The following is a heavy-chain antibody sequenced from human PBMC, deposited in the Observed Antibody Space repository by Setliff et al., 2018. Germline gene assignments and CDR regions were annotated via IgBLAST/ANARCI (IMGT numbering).Heavy chain of an antibody. V-gene: IGHV3-11*06. J-gene: IGHJ4*01. CDR2: GSSSYT. CDR1: GYSISSGHY. D-gene: IGHD1-20*01. CDR3: ARDGNNWNDLDY. Sequence: LSLTCTVSGYSISSGHYWGWIRQPPGKGLEWIGSSSYTNYADSVKGRFTISRDNAKNSLYLQMNSLRVEDTALYYCARDGNNWNDLDYWGHGTLVTVPS.